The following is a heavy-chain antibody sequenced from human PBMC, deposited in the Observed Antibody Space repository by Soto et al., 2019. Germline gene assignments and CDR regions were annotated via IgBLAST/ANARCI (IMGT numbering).Heavy chain of an antibody. D-gene: IGHD6-6*01. V-gene: IGHV5-10-1*01. CDR2: IDPRDSDA. Sequence: PGESLKISCKGFDYTFAAYWIGWVRQMPGKGLEWMGGIDPRDSDANYSPPFEGHVTISADKSISTAYLQWSSLKASDTAMYYCARHVQGYSSSPGYYYYGMDVWGQGTTVTVSS. J-gene: IGHJ6*02. CDR1: DYTFAAYW. CDR3: ARHVQGYSSSPGYYYYGMDV.